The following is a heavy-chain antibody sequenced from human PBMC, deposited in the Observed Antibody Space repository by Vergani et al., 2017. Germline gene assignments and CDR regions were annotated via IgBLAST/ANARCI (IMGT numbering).Heavy chain of an antibody. CDR2: INHSGST. V-gene: IGHV4-34*01. CDR1: GGSFSGYY. D-gene: IGHD3-3*01. CDR3: ARDGTYYDFWSGESGVDP. J-gene: IGHJ5*02. Sequence: QVQLQQWGAGLLKPSETLSLTCAVYGGSFSGYYWSWIRQPPGKGLEWIGEINHSGSTNYNPSLKSRVTISVDTSKNQFSLKLSSVTAADTAVYYCARDGTYYDFWSGESGVDPWGQGTLVTVSS.